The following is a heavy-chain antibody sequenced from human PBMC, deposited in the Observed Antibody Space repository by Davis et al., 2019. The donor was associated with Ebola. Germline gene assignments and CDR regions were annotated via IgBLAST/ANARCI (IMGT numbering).Heavy chain of an antibody. V-gene: IGHV3-23*01. Sequence: GGSLRLSCAASGFTFRSYGMHWVRQAPGKGLEWVSAISGSGGSTYYADSVKGRFTISRDNSKNTLYLQMNSLRAEDTAVYYCAKGEGQYYYYGMDVWGQGTTVTVSS. CDR3: AKGEGQYYYYGMDV. J-gene: IGHJ6*02. CDR1: GFTFRSYG. CDR2: ISGSGGST. D-gene: IGHD3-16*01.